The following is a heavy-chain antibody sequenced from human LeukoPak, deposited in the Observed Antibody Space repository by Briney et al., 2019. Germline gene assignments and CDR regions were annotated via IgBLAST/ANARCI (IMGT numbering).Heavy chain of an antibody. CDR2: IWYDGSNK. V-gene: IGHV3-33*01. D-gene: IGHD3-16*01. CDR3: ARDYVWGSFSFDY. J-gene: IGHJ4*02. Sequence: PGRSLRLSCAASGFTFSSYGMHWVRQAPGKGLEWVAVIWYDGSNKYYADSVKGRFTISRDNSKNTLYLQMNSLRAEDTAVYYCARDYVWGSFSFDYWGQGTLVTVSS. CDR1: GFTFSSYG.